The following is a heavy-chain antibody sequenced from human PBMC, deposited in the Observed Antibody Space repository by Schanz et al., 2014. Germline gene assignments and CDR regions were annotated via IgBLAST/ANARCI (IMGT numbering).Heavy chain of an antibody. Sequence: EVQLLESGGGLVQPGGSLRLSCASSGFTFSDYSMNWVRQAPGKGLEWVSYVSRSTPDIYYADSVKGRFTMSRDNAKNSVFLQMNSLRAEDTAVYYCAKGRFGELSAFDIWGQGTMVTVSS. J-gene: IGHJ3*02. V-gene: IGHV3-48*01. CDR3: AKGRFGELSAFDI. CDR2: VSRSTPDI. D-gene: IGHD3-10*01. CDR1: GFTFSDYS.